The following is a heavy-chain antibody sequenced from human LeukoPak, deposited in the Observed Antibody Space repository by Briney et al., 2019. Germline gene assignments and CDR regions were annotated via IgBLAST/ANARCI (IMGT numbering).Heavy chain of an antibody. CDR3: ARVTDYDYVWGSYRYPYYFDY. CDR1: GFTFSSYW. CDR2: IKQDGSEK. Sequence: GGSLRLSCAASGFTFSSYWMSWVRQAPGKGLEWVANIKQDGSEKYYVDSVKGRFTISRDDAKNSLYLQMNSLRAGDTAVYYCARVTDYDYVWGSYRYPYYFDYWGQGTLVTVSS. J-gene: IGHJ4*02. V-gene: IGHV3-7*01. D-gene: IGHD3-16*02.